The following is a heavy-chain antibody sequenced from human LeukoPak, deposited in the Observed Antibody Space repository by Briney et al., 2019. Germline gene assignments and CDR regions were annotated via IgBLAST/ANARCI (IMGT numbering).Heavy chain of an antibody. D-gene: IGHD5-18*01. CDR1: GFTFSSYG. V-gene: IGHV3-30*18. Sequence: GGSLRLSCAASGFTFSSYGMHWVRQAPGKGLEWVAVISYDGSNKYYADSVKGRFTISRDNSKNTLYLQMNSLRAEDTAVYYCAKRGYSYGIDYWGQGTLVTVCS. CDR2: ISYDGSNK. CDR3: AKRGYSYGIDY. J-gene: IGHJ4*02.